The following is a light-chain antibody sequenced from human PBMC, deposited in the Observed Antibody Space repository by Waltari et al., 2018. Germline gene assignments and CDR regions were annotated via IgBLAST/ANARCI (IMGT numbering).Light chain of an antibody. J-gene: IGKJ4*01. CDR3: QQYKSYPLT. CDR1: QSLGTF. Sequence: DIQMTQSPSTLSASVGDRVTISCRASQSLGTFLAWYQQKPGKPPKLLIHGASTLQIGVPSRFNGSGSGTEFTLTISSLQPDDFATYYCQQYKSYPLTFGGGTRVEIK. CDR2: GAS. V-gene: IGKV1-5*03.